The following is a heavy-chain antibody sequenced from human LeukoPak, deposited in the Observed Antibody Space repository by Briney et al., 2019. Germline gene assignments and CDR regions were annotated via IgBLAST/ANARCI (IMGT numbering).Heavy chain of an antibody. Sequence: GGSLRLSCAASGFTFSTYWMSWVRQAPGKGLEWVANIKQHGSEKYYVDSVKGRFTISRDDAKNSLYLQMNSLRAEDTAVYYCASPGIAAAGTSGYWGQGTLVTVSS. CDR1: GFTFSTYW. CDR3: ASPGIAAAGTSGY. CDR2: IKQHGSEK. V-gene: IGHV3-7*01. D-gene: IGHD6-13*01. J-gene: IGHJ4*02.